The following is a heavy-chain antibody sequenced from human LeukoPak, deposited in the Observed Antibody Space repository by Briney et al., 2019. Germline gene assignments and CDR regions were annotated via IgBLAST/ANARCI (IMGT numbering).Heavy chain of an antibody. J-gene: IGHJ4*02. Sequence: GGPLSLSGVASGLPLSREGLHWIRQAPGRGLEWAAVISSDENSKYYADSVKGRFTVSRDNSKNTLFLQMNSLRVEDTAVYYCARDIGGLDGDGLDYWGQGTLVSVSS. D-gene: IGHD4-17*01. CDR1: GLPLSREG. CDR3: ARDIGGLDGDGLDY. CDR2: ISSDENSK. V-gene: IGHV3-30*03.